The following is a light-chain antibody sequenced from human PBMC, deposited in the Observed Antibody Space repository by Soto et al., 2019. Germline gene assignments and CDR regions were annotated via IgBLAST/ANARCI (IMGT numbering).Light chain of an antibody. V-gene: IGLV1-47*01. Sequence: QSALTQPPSASGTPGQRVTISCSGSSSNIGSDYVYWYQQFPGTAPKLLIYRNNQRPSGVPDRFSGSKSGTSASLPISGLRSEDEADYYCEAWDDSLSGYVFGTGTKVTVL. CDR1: SSNIGSDY. J-gene: IGLJ1*01. CDR3: EAWDDSLSGYV. CDR2: RNN.